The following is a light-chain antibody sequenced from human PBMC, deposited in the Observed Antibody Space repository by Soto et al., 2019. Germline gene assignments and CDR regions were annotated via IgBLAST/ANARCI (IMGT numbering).Light chain of an antibody. CDR3: QQYNNWPPLT. J-gene: IGKJ4*01. CDR2: GAS. Sequence: ETEMTQSPSTLSVSPGERATLSCRASQSVSSNLAWYQQKPGQAPRLLIYGASTRATGIPARFSGSGSGTEFTLTISSLQSEDFAVYYCQQYNNWPPLTLGGGTKVDIK. CDR1: QSVSSN. V-gene: IGKV3-15*01.